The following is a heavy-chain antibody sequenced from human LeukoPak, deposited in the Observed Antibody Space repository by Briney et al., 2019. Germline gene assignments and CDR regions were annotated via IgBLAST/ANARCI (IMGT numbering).Heavy chain of an antibody. CDR3: ARGYSSGLNWFDP. CDR1: GGSISSSSYY. V-gene: IGHV4-39*07. D-gene: IGHD6-19*01. J-gene: IGHJ5*02. CDR2: IYYSGYT. Sequence: PSETLSLTCTVSGGSISSSSYYWGWIRQPPGKGLEWIGSIYYSGYTYYNPSLKSRVTISVDTSKNQFSLKLRFVTAADTAVYYCARGYSSGLNWFDPWGQGTLVTVSS.